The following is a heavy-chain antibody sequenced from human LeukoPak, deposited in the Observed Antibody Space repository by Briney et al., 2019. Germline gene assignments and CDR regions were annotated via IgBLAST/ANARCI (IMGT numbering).Heavy chain of an antibody. CDR3: ARDLRGGTQSPRHYYGMDI. CDR1: GYTFTGYY. Sequence: ASVKVSRKASGYTFTGYYMHWVRQAPGQGLEWMGWINPNSGGTNYAQKFQGRVTMTRDTSISTAYMELSRLRSDDTAVYYCARDLRGGTQSPRHYYGMDIWGQGTTVTVSS. V-gene: IGHV1-2*02. CDR2: INPNSGGT. D-gene: IGHD3-16*01. J-gene: IGHJ6*02.